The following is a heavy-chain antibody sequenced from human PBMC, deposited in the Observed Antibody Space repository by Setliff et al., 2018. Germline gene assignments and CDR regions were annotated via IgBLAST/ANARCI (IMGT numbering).Heavy chain of an antibody. V-gene: IGHV1-69*13. D-gene: IGHD6-6*01. CDR2: IIPIFGTA. Sequence: SVKVSCKASGGTFSSYAISWVRQAPGQGLEWMGGIIPIFGTANYAQKFQGRVTITADESTSTAYMELSSLRSEDTAVYYCARQRSSSSLTYNWFDPWGQGTLVTVSS. J-gene: IGHJ5*02. CDR1: GGTFSSYA. CDR3: ARQRSSSSLTYNWFDP.